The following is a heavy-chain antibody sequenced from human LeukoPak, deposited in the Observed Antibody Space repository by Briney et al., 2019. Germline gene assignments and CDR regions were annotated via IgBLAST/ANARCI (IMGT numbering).Heavy chain of an antibody. Sequence: GESLKISCKGSGYSFTSYWIGWVRQMPGKGLEWMGIIYPGDSDTKYSPSFQGHVTISADKSISTAYLQWSSLKASDTAMYYCARRGYSYGYVLPFDYWGQGTLVTVSS. V-gene: IGHV5-51*01. CDR2: IYPGDSDT. CDR1: GYSFTSYW. J-gene: IGHJ4*02. CDR3: ARRGYSYGYVLPFDY. D-gene: IGHD5-18*01.